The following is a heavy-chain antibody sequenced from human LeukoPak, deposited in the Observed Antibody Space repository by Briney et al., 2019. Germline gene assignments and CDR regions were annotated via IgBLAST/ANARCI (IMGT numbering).Heavy chain of an antibody. CDR3: ARLLGRLNTVTTLAYDY. CDR2: IWHGDSDT. CDR1: GYTFTSYW. Sequence: ESPNISCKGSGYTFTSYWIGWVRQMPGKGLEWMGIIWHGDSDTRYSPSFQGQVTISADKSISTAYLQWSSLRASDTAMYYCARLLGRLNTVTTLAYDYWGQGTLVTVSS. J-gene: IGHJ4*02. V-gene: IGHV5-51*01. D-gene: IGHD4-17*01.